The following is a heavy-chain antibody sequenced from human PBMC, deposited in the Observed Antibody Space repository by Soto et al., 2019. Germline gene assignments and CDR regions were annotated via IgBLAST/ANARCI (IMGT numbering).Heavy chain of an antibody. V-gene: IGHV4-61*01. Sequence: PSETLSLTCTVSGDSISSSSYHWSWIRQPPGKGLEWIGYIYYSGSTNYNPSLKSRVTISVDTSKNQFSLKLSSVTAADTAVYYCASRAYYDYVWFDYWGQGTLVTV. CDR1: GDSISSSSYH. CDR3: ASRAYYDYVWFDY. CDR2: IYYSGST. D-gene: IGHD3-16*01. J-gene: IGHJ4*02.